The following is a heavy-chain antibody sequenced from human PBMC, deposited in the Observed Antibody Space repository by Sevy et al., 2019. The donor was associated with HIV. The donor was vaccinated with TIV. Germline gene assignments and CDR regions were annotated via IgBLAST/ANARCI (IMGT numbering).Heavy chain of an antibody. D-gene: IGHD3-3*01. V-gene: IGHV1-2*06. Sequence: ASVKVSCKASGYTFTGYYMHWVRQAPGQGLEWMGRINPNSGGTNYAQKFQGRVTMTRDTSISTAYMELSRLRSDDTAVYYCARDRNRKVLRFLEWLPENWFDPWGQRTLVTVSS. J-gene: IGHJ5*02. CDR1: GYTFTGYY. CDR2: INPNSGGT. CDR3: ARDRNRKVLRFLEWLPENWFDP.